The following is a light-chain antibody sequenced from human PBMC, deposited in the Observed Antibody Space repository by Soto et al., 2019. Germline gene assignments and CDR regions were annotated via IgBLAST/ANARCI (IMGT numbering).Light chain of an antibody. Sequence: EIVMTQSPATLSVSPGERATLSCRASQSVSNKLAWYQQKPGQAPRLLIYDASNRATGIPARFSGSGSGTDFTLTISSLEPEDFAVYYCQQRSNWPWTFGQGTKVDIK. CDR1: QSVSNK. J-gene: IGKJ1*01. CDR3: QQRSNWPWT. CDR2: DAS. V-gene: IGKV3-11*01.